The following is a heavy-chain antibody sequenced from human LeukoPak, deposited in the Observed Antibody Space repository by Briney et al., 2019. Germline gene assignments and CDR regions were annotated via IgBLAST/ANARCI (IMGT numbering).Heavy chain of an antibody. V-gene: IGHV1-2*06. Sequence: GVSVKVSCKASGYTFTGYYMHWVRQAPGQGLEWMGRINPNSGGTNYAQKFQGRVTMTRDTSISTAYMELSRLRSDDTAVYYCARDLAMVVDYYYYYMDVWGKGTTVTVSS. CDR1: GYTFTGYY. CDR2: INPNSGGT. D-gene: IGHD2-15*01. CDR3: ARDLAMVVDYYYYYMDV. J-gene: IGHJ6*03.